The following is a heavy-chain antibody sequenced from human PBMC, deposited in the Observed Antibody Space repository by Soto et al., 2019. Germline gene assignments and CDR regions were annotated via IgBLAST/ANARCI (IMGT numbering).Heavy chain of an antibody. J-gene: IGHJ6*03. V-gene: IGHV4-34*01. Sequence: PSETXSLTCAVYGGSFSGYYWSGIRQPPGKGLEWIGEINHSGSTNYNPSPKSRVTISVDTSTNQFSLKLSSLTPADPAVYYSGRGPRVQHYYYHYYMDVWGKGTTVTLSS. CDR1: GGSFSGYY. CDR3: GRGPRVQHYYYHYYMDV. D-gene: IGHD3-3*01. CDR2: INHSGST.